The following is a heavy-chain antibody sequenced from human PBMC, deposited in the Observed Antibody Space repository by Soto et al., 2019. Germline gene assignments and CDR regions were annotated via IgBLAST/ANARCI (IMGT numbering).Heavy chain of an antibody. CDR3: AKDTHPKGVPAATTA. J-gene: IGHJ5*02. CDR2: ISYDGSNK. CDR1: GFTFSSYG. Sequence: PXGSLILSCSAAGFTFSSYGMHWVRQAPGKGLEWVAVISYDGSNKYYADSVKGRFTISRDNSKNTLYLQMNSLRAEDTAVYYCAKDTHPKGVPAATTAWGQGTLVTVSS. D-gene: IGHD2-2*01. V-gene: IGHV3-30*18.